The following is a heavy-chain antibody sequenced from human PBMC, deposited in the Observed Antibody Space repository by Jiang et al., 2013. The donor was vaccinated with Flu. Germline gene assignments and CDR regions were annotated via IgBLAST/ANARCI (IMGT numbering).Heavy chain of an antibody. J-gene: IGHJ4*02. CDR3: ARDGEGDWYDLYFDY. V-gene: IGHV1-3*04. CDR2: INTGNGNT. Sequence: SGAEVKKPGASVNVSCKASGYTFTSSAMHWVRQAPGHRLEWLGWINTGNGNTKYSEKFQGRLTITRDTSASTTYMELSILTSEDTAVYYCARDGEGDWYDLYFDYWGQGTLVTVSS. CDR1: GYTFTSSA. D-gene: IGHD1-1*01.